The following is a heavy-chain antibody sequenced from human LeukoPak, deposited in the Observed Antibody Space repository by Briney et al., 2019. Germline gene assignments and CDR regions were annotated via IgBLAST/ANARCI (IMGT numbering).Heavy chain of an antibody. CDR3: ARLQITMIVVVTAFDYYGMDV. CDR1: GGSFSGYY. CDR2: INHSGST. Sequence: SETLSLTCAVYGGSFSGYYWSWIRQPPGKGLEWIGEINHSGSTNYNPSLKSRVTISVDTSKNQFSLKLSSVTAADTAMYYCARLQITMIVVVTAFDYYGMDVWGQGTTVTVSS. D-gene: IGHD3-22*01. V-gene: IGHV4-34*01. J-gene: IGHJ6*02.